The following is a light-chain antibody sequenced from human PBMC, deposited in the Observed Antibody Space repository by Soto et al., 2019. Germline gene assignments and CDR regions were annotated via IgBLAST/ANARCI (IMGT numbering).Light chain of an antibody. V-gene: IGKV3-20*01. CDR1: QSVSSSY. Sequence: EIVLTQSPGTLSLSPGERATLSCRASQSVSSSYFAWYQQKPGQAPRLLIYSASSRATGIPDRFSGSGSGTDFTLIISRLEPEDFAVYYCQQYGSSSLWTFGQGTKVEIK. CDR3: QQYGSSSLWT. CDR2: SAS. J-gene: IGKJ1*01.